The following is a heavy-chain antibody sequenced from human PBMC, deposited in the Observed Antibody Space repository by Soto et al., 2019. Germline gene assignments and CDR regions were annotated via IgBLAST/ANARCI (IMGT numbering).Heavy chain of an antibody. Sequence: PSETLSLTWVFDSRSLIGYYWRWVRQPPGKGLEWIGENNHRGSTNYNPSLKSRGTISVYTAKIQFSRKLSSVTAADTAVYYCARGEAGSSWYFGTRSLCYYGMDVWGQGTTVTVSS. V-gene: IGHV4-34*01. CDR3: ARGEAGSSWYFGTRSLCYYGMDV. J-gene: IGHJ6*02. CDR1: SRSLIGYY. D-gene: IGHD6-13*01. CDR2: NNHRGST.